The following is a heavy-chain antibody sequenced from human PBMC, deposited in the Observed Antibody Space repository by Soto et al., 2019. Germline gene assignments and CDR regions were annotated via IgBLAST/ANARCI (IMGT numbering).Heavy chain of an antibody. V-gene: IGHV3-49*03. CDR3: TRRIGVVPAAVDAFDI. CDR2: IRSKAYGGTT. Sequence: PGGSLGLSCTASGFTFGDYAMSWFRQAPGKGLEWVGFIRSKAYGGTTEYAASVKGRFTISRDDSKSIAYLQMNSLKTEDTAVYYCTRRIGVVPAAVDAFDIWGQGTMVTVS. D-gene: IGHD2-2*01. J-gene: IGHJ3*02. CDR1: GFTFGDYA.